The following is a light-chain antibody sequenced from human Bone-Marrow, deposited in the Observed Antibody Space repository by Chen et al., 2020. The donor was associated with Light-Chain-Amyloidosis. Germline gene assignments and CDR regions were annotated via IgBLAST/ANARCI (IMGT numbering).Light chain of an antibody. Sequence: SYELTQPPSVLVSPGQTARITCSGDDLPTKYAYWYQQKPGQAPVLVIHRDTERPTGISERFSGSSSGPTATLTIIGVQAKDEADYHCQSADSSGTYEVIFGGGTKLTVL. CDR1: DLPTKY. J-gene: IGLJ2*01. V-gene: IGLV3-25*03. CDR2: RDT. CDR3: QSADSSGTYEVI.